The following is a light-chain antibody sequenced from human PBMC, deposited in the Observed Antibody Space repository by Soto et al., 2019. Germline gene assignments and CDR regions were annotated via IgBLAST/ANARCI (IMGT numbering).Light chain of an antibody. CDR3: QQYGSSSTWT. J-gene: IGKJ1*01. CDR2: GAS. V-gene: IGKV3-20*01. CDR1: QSISSTY. Sequence: EIGLTQSPGTLSLSPGERATLSCRASQSISSTYLAWYQQKPGQAPRLLIYGASSRATGIPDRFSASGSGTDFTLTISRLEPEDFAVYYCQQYGSSSTWTFGQGTK.